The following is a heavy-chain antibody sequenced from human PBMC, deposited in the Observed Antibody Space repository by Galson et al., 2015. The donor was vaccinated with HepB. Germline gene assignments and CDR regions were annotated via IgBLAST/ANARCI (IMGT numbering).Heavy chain of an antibody. J-gene: IGHJ6*02. CDR2: IIPILGIA. V-gene: IGHV1-69*02. Sequence: SCKASGGTFSSYTISWVRQAPGQGLEWMGRIIPILGIANYAQKFQGRVTITADKSTSTAYMELSSLRSEDTAVYYCARGGEGDGYYYYGMDVWGQGTTVTVSS. CDR3: ARGGEGDGYYYYGMDV. D-gene: IGHD5-24*01. CDR1: GGTFSSYT.